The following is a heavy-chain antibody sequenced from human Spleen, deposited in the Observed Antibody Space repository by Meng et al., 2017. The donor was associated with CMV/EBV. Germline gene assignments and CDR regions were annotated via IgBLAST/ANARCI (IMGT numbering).Heavy chain of an antibody. Sequence: TFHSYSLNWVRQSPGKGLEWVSSVSTSGKLYYADSVKGRFTISRDNAKNSLYLQMNTLRAEDTAMYYCARDNREGGPGLYDSSGQSNWGLGTLVTVSS. CDR1: TFHSYS. CDR3: ARDNREGGPGLYDSSGQSN. D-gene: IGHD3-22*01. V-gene: IGHV3-21*01. CDR2: VSTSGKL. J-gene: IGHJ4*02.